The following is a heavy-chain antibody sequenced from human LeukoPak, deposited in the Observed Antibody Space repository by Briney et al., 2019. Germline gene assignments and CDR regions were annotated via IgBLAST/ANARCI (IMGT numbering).Heavy chain of an antibody. Sequence: PGGFLRLSCAASGFTFSSYAMHWVRQAPGKGLEWVAVISYDGSNKYYADSVKGRFTISRDNSKNTLYLQMNSLRAEDTAVYYCAKVQTYYYDSSGYGNDYWGQGTLVTVSS. D-gene: IGHD3-22*01. CDR3: AKVQTYYYDSSGYGNDY. CDR2: ISYDGSNK. V-gene: IGHV3-30-3*01. J-gene: IGHJ4*02. CDR1: GFTFSSYA.